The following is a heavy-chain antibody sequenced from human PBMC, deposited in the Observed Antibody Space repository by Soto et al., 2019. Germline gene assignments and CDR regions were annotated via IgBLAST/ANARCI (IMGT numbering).Heavy chain of an antibody. Sequence: SETLSLTRSFSGVPITRGASSSNWIRPSPGKGLEWIAYIYHSGSTYYKPSLKSRVTISVDRSENQFSLKLTSVTAADTAVYYCVRESVASGPNYFDTWGPGSLVTFSS. J-gene: IGHJ5*02. D-gene: IGHD6-6*01. V-gene: IGHV4-30-2*06. CDR2: IYHSGST. CDR1: GVPITRGASS. CDR3: VRESVASGPNYFDT.